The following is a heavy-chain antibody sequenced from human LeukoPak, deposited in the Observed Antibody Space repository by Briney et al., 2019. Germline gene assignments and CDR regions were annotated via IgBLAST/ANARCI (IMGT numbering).Heavy chain of an antibody. V-gene: IGHV3-74*01. Sequence: PGGSLRLSCAASGFTFSSYWMHWVRQAPGKGLVWVSRINSDGSSTSYADSVKGRFTISRDNAKNTLYLQMNSLRAEDTAVYYCARARGRAWQQPPGYFELWGRGTLVTVSS. CDR3: ARARGRAWQQPPGYFEL. D-gene: IGHD6-13*01. J-gene: IGHJ2*01. CDR2: INSDGSST. CDR1: GFTFSSYW.